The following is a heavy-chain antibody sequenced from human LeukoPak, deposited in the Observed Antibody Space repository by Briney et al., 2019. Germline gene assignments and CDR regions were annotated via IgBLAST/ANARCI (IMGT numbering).Heavy chain of an antibody. V-gene: IGHV3-23*01. Sequence: PGGSLRLSCTASGFTFSSYAMSWVRQAPGKGLEWVSAISGSGGNTYYADSVKGRFTISRDNSKNTLFLQMNSLRAEDTAVYYCAKRGGDGNPHGYWGQGTLVTVSS. D-gene: IGHD3-16*01. J-gene: IGHJ4*02. CDR2: ISGSGGNT. CDR3: AKRGGDGNPHGY. CDR1: GFTFSSYA.